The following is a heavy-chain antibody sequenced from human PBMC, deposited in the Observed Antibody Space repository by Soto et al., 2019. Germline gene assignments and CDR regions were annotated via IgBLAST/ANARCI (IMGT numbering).Heavy chain of an antibody. V-gene: IGHV4-4*02. CDR3: ARDKGGQLVVRWYFDR. J-gene: IGHJ2*01. CDR1: GGSISSSNW. CDR2: IWHSGST. D-gene: IGHD6-6*01. Sequence: QVQLQESGPGLVKPSGTLSLTCAVSGGSISSSNWWSWVRQPPGKGLEWIGEIWHSGSTNYNPSLKGRVSISVDKSKNQFSLKLSSVTAADTAVYYCARDKGGQLVVRWYFDRWGRGTQVTVSS.